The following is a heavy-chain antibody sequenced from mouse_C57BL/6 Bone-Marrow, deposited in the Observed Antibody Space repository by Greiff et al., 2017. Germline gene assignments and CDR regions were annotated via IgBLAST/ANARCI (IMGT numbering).Heavy chain of an antibody. D-gene: IGHD1-1*01. CDR3: ARSYYYGSSGYFDY. J-gene: IGHJ2*01. Sequence: QVQLQQPGAELVKPGASVKLSCKASGYTFTSYWMHWVKQRPGQGLEWIGMIHPNSGSTNYNEKFKSKATLTVDKSSSTAYMQLSSLTSEDSAVYYCARSYYYGSSGYFDYWGQGTTLTVSS. CDR1: GYTFTSYW. CDR2: IHPNSGST. V-gene: IGHV1-64*01.